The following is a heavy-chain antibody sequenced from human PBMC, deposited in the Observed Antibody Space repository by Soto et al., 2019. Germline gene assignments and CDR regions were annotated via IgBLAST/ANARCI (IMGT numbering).Heavy chain of an antibody. D-gene: IGHD2-8*01. CDR3: ARVVRLMLYSDY. Sequence: GGSLRLSCAASGFTFSDYYMSWIRQAPGKGLEWVSYIGPSSSYTNYADSVKGRFTISRDNTKNSLYLQMNSLRAEDTAVYYCARVVRLMLYSDYWGQGTLVTVSS. CDR2: IGPSSSYT. J-gene: IGHJ4*02. CDR1: GFTFSDYY. V-gene: IGHV3-11*06.